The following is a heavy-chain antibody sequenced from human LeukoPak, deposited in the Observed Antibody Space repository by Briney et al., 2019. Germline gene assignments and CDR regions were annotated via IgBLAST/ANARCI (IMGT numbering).Heavy chain of an antibody. CDR3: ARVRRYYYGMDV. CDR1: GYXLTDYY. V-gene: IGHV1-2*02. CDR2: MNPNSGDT. Sequence: ASVKVSCKASGYXLTDYYIHWVRQAPGQGLEWMGWMNPNSGDTNSAQSFQGRVTMTRETSISTAYMELSRLRFDDTAVYYCARVRRYYYGMDVWGQGTTVTVSS. J-gene: IGHJ6*02.